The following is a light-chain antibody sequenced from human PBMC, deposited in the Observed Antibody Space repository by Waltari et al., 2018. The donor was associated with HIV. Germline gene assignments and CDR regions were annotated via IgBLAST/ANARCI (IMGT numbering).Light chain of an antibody. Sequence: SYELTQPPSVSVSPGQTARITCSGDALPKNYAYWYQQKSGQAPALVIYEDSKRPSGIPERFSGSSSGTMATLTISGAQVEDEADYYCYSTDSSGNHWVFGGGTKLTVL. CDR1: ALPKNY. CDR2: EDS. J-gene: IGLJ3*02. CDR3: YSTDSSGNHWV. V-gene: IGLV3-10*01.